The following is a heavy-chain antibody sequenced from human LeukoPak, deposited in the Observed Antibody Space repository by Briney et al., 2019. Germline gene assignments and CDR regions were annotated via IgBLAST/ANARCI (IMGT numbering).Heavy chain of an antibody. V-gene: IGHV4-34*01. CDR2: INHSGST. CDR3: ASAWNDYKGY. J-gene: IGHJ4*02. D-gene: IGHD4-11*01. CDR1: GGSFSGYY. Sequence: SETLSLTCAVYGGSFSGYYWSWIRQPPGKGLEWIGEINHSGSTNYNPSLKSRVTISVDTSKNQFSLKLSSVTAADTAVYYCASAWNDYKGYWGQGTLVTVSS.